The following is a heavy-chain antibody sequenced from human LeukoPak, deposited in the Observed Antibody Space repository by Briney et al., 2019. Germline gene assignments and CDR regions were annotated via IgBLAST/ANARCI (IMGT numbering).Heavy chain of an antibody. J-gene: IGHJ4*02. D-gene: IGHD1-7*01. CDR2: IGNSGTST. CDR3: AKGGNSAPLDY. V-gene: IGHV3-23*01. Sequence: GGSLRLSCAASGFTFSNYAMSWVRQAPGKGLEWVSGIGNSGTSTYYADSVKGRLTISRDNSKDTLFLQMNSLRAEDTAIYYCAKGGNSAPLDYWGQGTPVTVSS. CDR1: GFTFSNYA.